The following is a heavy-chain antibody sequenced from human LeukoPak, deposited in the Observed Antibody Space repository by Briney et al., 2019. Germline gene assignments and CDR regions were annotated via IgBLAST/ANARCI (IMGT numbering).Heavy chain of an antibody. CDR1: GGSISSGSYF. J-gene: IGHJ4*02. CDR3: ARVEMAAISLDY. CDR2: IYYSGLT. D-gene: IGHD5-24*01. Sequence: SETLSLTCTVSGGSISSGSYFWGWIRQPPGKGLEWIGSIYYSGLTCYNPSPKSRVTTSVDTSKNQFSLKLSSVTAADTAVYYCARVEMAAISLDYWGQGTLVTVSS. V-gene: IGHV4-39*07.